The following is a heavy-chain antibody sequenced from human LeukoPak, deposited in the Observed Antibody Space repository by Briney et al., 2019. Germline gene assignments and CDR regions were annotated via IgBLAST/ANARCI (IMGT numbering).Heavy chain of an antibody. CDR1: GGTFSSYA. J-gene: IGHJ4*02. CDR3: ARPHGDSYCGGDCYYY. D-gene: IGHD2-21*01. Sequence: SVKVSCKASGGTFSSYAISWVRQAPGQGLEWMGGIIPIFGTANYAQKFQGRVTITADESTSTAYMKLSSLRSEDTAVYYCARPHGDSYCGGDCYYYWGQGTLVTVSS. V-gene: IGHV1-69*13. CDR2: IIPIFGTA.